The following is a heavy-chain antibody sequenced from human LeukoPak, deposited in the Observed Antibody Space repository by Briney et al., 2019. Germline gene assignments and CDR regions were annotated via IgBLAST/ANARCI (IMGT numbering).Heavy chain of an antibody. CDR1: GFTVSSNY. CDR3: ARDSGNTYYYDSSGCWNY. V-gene: IGHV3-66*01. Sequence: PGGSLRLSCAASGFTVSSNYMSWVRQAPGKGLEWVSVIYSGGSTYYADSVKGRFTISRDNSKNTLYLQMNSLRAEDTAVYYCARDSGNTYYYDSSGCWNYWGQGTLVTVSS. CDR2: IYSGGST. J-gene: IGHJ4*02. D-gene: IGHD3-22*01.